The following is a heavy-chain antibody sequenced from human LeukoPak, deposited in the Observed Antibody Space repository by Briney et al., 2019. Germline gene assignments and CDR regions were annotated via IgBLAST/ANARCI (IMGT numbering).Heavy chain of an antibody. CDR3: ARGHYDVLAASYKWTPDY. CDR2: ITSGGDYI. J-gene: IGHJ4*02. V-gene: IGHV3-21*01. CDR1: GFTFNTFN. D-gene: IGHD3-9*01. Sequence: GGSLRLSCAASGFTFNTFNMNWVRQALGKGLEWVPSITSGGDYIYYADSVKGRFTTSRDNAKNSLSLQLNSLRVEDTAVYYCARGHYDVLAASYKWTPDYWGQGTLVTVSS.